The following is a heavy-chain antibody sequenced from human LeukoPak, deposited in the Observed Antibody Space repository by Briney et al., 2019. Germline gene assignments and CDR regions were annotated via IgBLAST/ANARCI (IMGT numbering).Heavy chain of an antibody. Sequence: SVKVSCKASGGTFSSYAISWVRQAPGQGLEWMGGIIPIFGTANYAQKFQCRVTITTDESTSTAYMELSSLRSEDTAVYYCARGFTYYYDSSGYFDYWGQGTLVTVSS. CDR2: IIPIFGTA. V-gene: IGHV1-69*05. D-gene: IGHD3-22*01. J-gene: IGHJ4*02. CDR1: GGTFSSYA. CDR3: ARGFTYYYDSSGYFDY.